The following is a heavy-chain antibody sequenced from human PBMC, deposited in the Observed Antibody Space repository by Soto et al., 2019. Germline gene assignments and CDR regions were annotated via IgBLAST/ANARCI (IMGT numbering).Heavy chain of an antibody. Sequence: EVQLVESGGGLIQPGGSLRLSCAASGFSGSSKYMSWVRQAPGKGLEWVSVIYTDGRTYYAESVKGRFTISRDNSENTLYLHMNSLRAEDTAVYYCGRGQTVGVTAPDPWGQGTLVTVSS. J-gene: IGHJ5*02. V-gene: IGHV3-53*01. CDR3: GRGQTVGVTAPDP. CDR1: GFSGSSKY. D-gene: IGHD1-26*01. CDR2: IYTDGRT.